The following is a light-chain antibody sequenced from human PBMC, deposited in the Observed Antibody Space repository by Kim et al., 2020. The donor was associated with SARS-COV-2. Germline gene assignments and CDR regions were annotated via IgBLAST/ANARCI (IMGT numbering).Light chain of an antibody. V-gene: IGKV1-5*01. Sequence: GDRVTITCRASQSISSWLAWYQQKPGKAPKLLIYDASSLESGVPSRFSGSGSGTEFTLTISSLQPDDFATYYCQQYNSYSPKTPLTFGGGTKVDI. CDR2: DAS. CDR1: QSISSW. CDR3: QQYNSYSPKTPLT. J-gene: IGKJ4*01.